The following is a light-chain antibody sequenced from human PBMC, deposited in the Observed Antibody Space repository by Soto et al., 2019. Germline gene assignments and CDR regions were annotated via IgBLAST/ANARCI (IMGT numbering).Light chain of an antibody. CDR3: QQYNNYPRT. V-gene: IGKV1-5*03. CDR2: RAS. J-gene: IGKJ1*01. Sequence: DIQMTQFPSTLSASVGDRVTITCRASQSVDTWLAWYQQKPGKAPSLLIYRASNLESGVPSRFSGSGTGTDFTLTIRSLQPDDFATYYCQQYNNYPRTFGQGTKVDIK. CDR1: QSVDTW.